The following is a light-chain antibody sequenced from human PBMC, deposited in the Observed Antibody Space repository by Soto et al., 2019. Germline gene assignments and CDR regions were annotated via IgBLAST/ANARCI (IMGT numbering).Light chain of an antibody. CDR1: SSNIGAGYD. V-gene: IGLV1-40*01. J-gene: IGLJ2*01. CDR2: GNS. Sequence: QSVLTQPPSVSGAPGQRVPISCTGSSSNIGAGYDVHWYQQLPGTAPKLLIYGNSNRPSGVPDRFSGSKSGTSASLAITGLQAEDEADYYCQSYDSSLSGVVFGGGTKVTV. CDR3: QSYDSSLSGVV.